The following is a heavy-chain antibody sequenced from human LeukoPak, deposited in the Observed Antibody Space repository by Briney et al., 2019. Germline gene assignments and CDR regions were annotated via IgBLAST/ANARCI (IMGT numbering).Heavy chain of an antibody. CDR3: ARERKMAKIFDH. V-gene: IGHV1-18*01. CDR1: GYTFTSYG. CDR2: ISAYNGNT. Sequence: ASVKVSCKASGYTFTSYGISWVRQAPGQGLEWMGWISAYNGNTNYAQKLQGRVTMTTDTSTSTAYMELRSLRSDDTAVYYWARERKMAKIFDHRGQGTLVTVSS. J-gene: IGHJ4*02. D-gene: IGHD5-24*01.